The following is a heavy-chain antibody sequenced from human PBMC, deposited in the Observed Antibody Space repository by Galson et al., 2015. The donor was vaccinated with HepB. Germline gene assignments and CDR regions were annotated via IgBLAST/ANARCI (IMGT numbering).Heavy chain of an antibody. CDR1: GFTFSSYW. V-gene: IGHV3-7*03. CDR2: IKQDGSEK. Sequence: SLRLSCAASGFTFSSYWMSWVRQAPGKGLEWVANIKQDGSEKYYVDSVKGRFTISRDNAKNSLYLQMNSLRAEDTAVYYCARLLGYSSGDWYFDFWGRGTLVTVSS. CDR3: ARLLGYSSGDWYFDF. D-gene: IGHD6-19*01. J-gene: IGHJ2*01.